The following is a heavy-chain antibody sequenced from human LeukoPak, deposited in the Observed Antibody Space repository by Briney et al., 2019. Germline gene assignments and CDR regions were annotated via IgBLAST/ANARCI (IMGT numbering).Heavy chain of an antibody. J-gene: IGHJ3*02. D-gene: IGHD2-15*01. V-gene: IGHV3-53*01. CDR3: ARGIAAKASDAFDI. Sequence: GGSLRLSCAASGFTVSSNYMSWVRQAPGKGLEWVSVIYSGGSTYYADSVKGRFTISRDNAKNSLYLQMNSLRAEDTAVYYCARGIAAKASDAFDIWGQGTMVTVSS. CDR1: GFTVSSNY. CDR2: IYSGGST.